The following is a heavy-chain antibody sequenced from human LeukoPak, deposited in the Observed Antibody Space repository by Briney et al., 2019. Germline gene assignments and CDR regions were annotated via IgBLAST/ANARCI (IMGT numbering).Heavy chain of an antibody. D-gene: IGHD5-18*01. J-gene: IGHJ4*02. CDR1: GGSFSGDY. CDR3: ARHRGYSYGSDY. V-gene: IGHV4-34*01. CDR2: INHSGST. Sequence: SETLSLTCAVYGGSFSGDYWSWIRQPPGKRLEWIGEINHSGSTNYNPSLKSRVTISVDTSKNQFSLKLSSVTAADTAVYYCARHRGYSYGSDYWGQGTLVTVSS.